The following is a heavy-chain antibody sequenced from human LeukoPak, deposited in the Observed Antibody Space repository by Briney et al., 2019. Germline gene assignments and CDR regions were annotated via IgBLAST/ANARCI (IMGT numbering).Heavy chain of an antibody. J-gene: IGHJ4*02. D-gene: IGHD6-19*01. CDR2: INGRGSGT. V-gene: IGHV3-23*01. CDR3: AKDRQPNSSGWYLFDY. Sequence: GGSLRLSCAASGFNFNNYAMSWVRQAPGKGLEWVSGINGRGSGTYSADSVKGRFTISRDNAKNSLYLQMNSLRAEDTALYYCAKDRQPNSSGWYLFDYWGQGTLVTVSS. CDR1: GFNFNNYA.